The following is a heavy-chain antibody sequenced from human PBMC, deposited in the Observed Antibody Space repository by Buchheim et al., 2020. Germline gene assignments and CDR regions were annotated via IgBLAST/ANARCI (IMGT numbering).Heavy chain of an antibody. D-gene: IGHD6-13*01. CDR1: GFTFTEYA. Sequence: QVQLVQSGAEVKKPGASVKVSCKASGFTFTEYAIHWVRQASGQGLEWMGRINAGNGETRYLQKFQDRVTITRDTSASTSYMELSSLISEDTALYYCARAAIAATVDYWGQGTL. J-gene: IGHJ4*02. V-gene: IGHV1-3*01. CDR2: INAGNGET. CDR3: ARAAIAATVDY.